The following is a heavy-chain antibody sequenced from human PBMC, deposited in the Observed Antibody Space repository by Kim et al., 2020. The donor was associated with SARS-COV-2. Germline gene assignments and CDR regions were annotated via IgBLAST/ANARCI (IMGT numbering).Heavy chain of an antibody. Sequence: ASVKVSCKASGYTFTSYYMHWVRQAPGQGLEWIGIINPSGGSTSYAQKFQGRVTMTRDTSTSTVYMELSSLRSEDTAVYYCAGSGSYYKAVFYPWGQGTLVTVSS. CDR1: GYTFTSYY. D-gene: IGHD3-10*01. V-gene: IGHV1-46*01. CDR2: INPSGGST. CDR3: AGSGSYYKAVFYP. J-gene: IGHJ5*02.